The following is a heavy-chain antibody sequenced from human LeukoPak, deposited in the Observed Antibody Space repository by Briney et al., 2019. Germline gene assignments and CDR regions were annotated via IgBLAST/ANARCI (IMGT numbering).Heavy chain of an antibody. J-gene: IGHJ5*02. Sequence: SVKVSCKASGGTFSSYAISWVRQAPGQGLEWMGRIIPILGIANYAQKFQGRVTITADKSTSTAYMELSSLRSEDTAVYYCARGGYYYGSGILNWFDPWSQGTLVTVSS. CDR3: ARGGYYYGSGILNWFDP. CDR2: IIPILGIA. CDR1: GGTFSSYA. D-gene: IGHD3-10*01. V-gene: IGHV1-69*04.